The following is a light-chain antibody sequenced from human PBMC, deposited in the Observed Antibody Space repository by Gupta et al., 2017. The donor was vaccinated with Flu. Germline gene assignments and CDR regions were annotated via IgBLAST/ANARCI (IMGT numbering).Light chain of an antibody. CDR2: GAS. CDR1: QNIDSN. J-gene: IGKJ4*01. Sequence: GERATHSCRASQNIDSNLAWYQQKPGQAPRLLIYGASTRAAGIPARFSGSGSRTEFTLTITSLQSEDFAVYYCQQYNNWPLSFGGGTKVEIK. CDR3: QQYNNWPLS. V-gene: IGKV3-15*01.